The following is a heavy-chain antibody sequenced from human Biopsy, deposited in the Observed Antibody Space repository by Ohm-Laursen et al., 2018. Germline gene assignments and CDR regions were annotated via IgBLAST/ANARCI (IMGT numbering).Heavy chain of an antibody. CDR3: ARLYRLDDYWNDDPPDAFDV. D-gene: IGHD1-1*01. CDR2: ISKGGDT. Sequence: TLSLTCTVSGDSISSYYWSWIRQPPGKGLEWIGFISKGGDTTYNPSLRGRVAISVDTSKNQFSLKLSSVTAADTAIFFCARLYRLDDYWNDDPPDAFDVWGQGTRVTVSS. CDR1: GDSISSYY. V-gene: IGHV4-59*01. J-gene: IGHJ3*01.